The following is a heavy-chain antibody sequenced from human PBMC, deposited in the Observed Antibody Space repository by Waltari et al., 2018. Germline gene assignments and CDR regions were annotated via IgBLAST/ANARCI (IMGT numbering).Heavy chain of an antibody. CDR2: INAGNGNT. Sequence: QVQLVQSGAEVKKPGASVKVSCKASGYTVTSYAMHWVRQAPGQRLEWMGWINAGNGNTKYSQKFQGRVTITRDTSASTAYMELSSLRSEDTAVYYCARDWDPDSGSYFDYWGQGTLVTVSS. J-gene: IGHJ4*02. CDR3: ARDWDPDSGSYFDY. CDR1: GYTVTSYA. D-gene: IGHD3-10*01. V-gene: IGHV1-3*01.